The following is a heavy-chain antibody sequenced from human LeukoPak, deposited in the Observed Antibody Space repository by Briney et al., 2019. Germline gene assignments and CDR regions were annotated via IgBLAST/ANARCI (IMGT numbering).Heavy chain of an antibody. CDR2: INPDGSDT. CDR3: ARVRNGYSSGLDV. Sequence: GGSLRLSCAASKFTFGSFWMNWVRLVPGKGLLWVSRINPDGSDTEYADSVKGRFTVSRDNARNTLYLEMRSPSVQDSDLYYCARVRNGYSSGLDVWGPGTWVTVSS. D-gene: IGHD2-15*01. V-gene: IGHV3-74*01. J-gene: IGHJ6*02. CDR1: KFTFGSFW.